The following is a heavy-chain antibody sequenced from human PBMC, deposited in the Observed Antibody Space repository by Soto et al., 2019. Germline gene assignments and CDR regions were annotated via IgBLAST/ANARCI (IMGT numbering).Heavy chain of an antibody. V-gene: IGHV1-69*01. D-gene: IGHD3-22*01. CDR2: IIPIFGTA. CDR1: GGTFSSYA. J-gene: IGHJ4*02. CDR3: ARDVGYYYSSGYPYYFDY. Sequence: QVQLVQSGAEVKKPGSSVKVSCKASGGTFSSYAISWVRQAPGQGLEWMGGIIPIFGTANYAQKFQGRFTITADESTSTAYRELSSLRSEDTAVYYCARDVGYYYSSGYPYYFDYWGQGTLVTVSS.